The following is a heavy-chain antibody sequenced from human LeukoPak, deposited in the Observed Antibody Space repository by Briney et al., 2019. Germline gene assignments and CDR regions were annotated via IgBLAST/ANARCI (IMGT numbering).Heavy chain of an antibody. V-gene: IGHV3-23*01. Sequence: GGTLRLSSAASGFTFSSYGMSWVRQAPGKGLEWVSAISGSGGSTYYADSVKGRFTISRDNSKNTLYLQMNSLRAEDTAVYYCAKAGYSSGWPPDYWGQGTLVTVSS. J-gene: IGHJ4*02. CDR1: GFTFSSYG. D-gene: IGHD6-19*01. CDR3: AKAGYSSGWPPDY. CDR2: ISGSGGST.